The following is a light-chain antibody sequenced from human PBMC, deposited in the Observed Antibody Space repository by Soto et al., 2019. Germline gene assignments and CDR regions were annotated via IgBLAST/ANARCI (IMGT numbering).Light chain of an antibody. J-gene: IGKJ1*01. Sequence: EVVMTQSPATLSVSPGGRATLSFRASQSISDTLAWYQQKPGQAPRLLIYGASTRATGFPARFSGSGSGTDFTLTISSLQSEDFAVYYCQQYNNWPWTFGQGTKVDI. CDR2: GAS. V-gene: IGKV3-15*01. CDR1: QSISDT. CDR3: QQYNNWPWT.